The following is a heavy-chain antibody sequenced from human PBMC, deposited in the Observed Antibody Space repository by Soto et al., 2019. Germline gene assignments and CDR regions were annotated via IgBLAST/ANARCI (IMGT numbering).Heavy chain of an antibody. CDR3: ATLADIVLVPAAPTGYYYGMDV. Sequence: GESLKISCKGSGYSFTSYWISWVRQMPGKGLEWMGRIDPSDSYTNYSPSFQGHVTISADKSISTPYLQWSSLKASDTAMYYCATLADIVLVPAAPTGYYYGMDVWDRGSTVTV. CDR1: GYSFTSYW. D-gene: IGHD2-2*01. J-gene: IGHJ6*02. V-gene: IGHV5-10-1*01. CDR2: IDPSDSYT.